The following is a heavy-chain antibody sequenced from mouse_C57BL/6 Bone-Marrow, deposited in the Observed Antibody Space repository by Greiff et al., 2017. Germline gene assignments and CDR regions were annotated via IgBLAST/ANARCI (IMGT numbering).Heavy chain of an antibody. CDR1: GYTFTSYW. V-gene: IGHV1-50*01. J-gene: IGHJ3*01. CDR3: ARWGYYSPWFAY. Sequence: VQLQQPGAELVKPGASVKLSCKASGYTFTSYWMQWVKQRPGQGLEWIGEIDPSDSYTNYNQKFKGKATLTVDTSSSTAYMQLSSLTSEDSAVYYCARWGYYSPWFAYWGQGTLVTVSA. D-gene: IGHD2-12*01. CDR2: IDPSDSYT.